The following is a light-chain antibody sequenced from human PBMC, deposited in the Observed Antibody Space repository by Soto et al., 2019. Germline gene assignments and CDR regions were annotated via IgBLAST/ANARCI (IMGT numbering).Light chain of an antibody. CDR1: SSDVGGYNF. CDR2: DVT. V-gene: IGLV2-14*03. CDR3: RSYTSSSTLV. J-gene: IGLJ2*01. Sequence: QSVLTQPASVSGSPGQSITISCTGTSSDVGGYNFVSWYQHHPGKAPKLMIYDVTNRPSGVSNRFSGSKSGNTASLTISGLQAEYEADYYCRSYTSSSTLVFGGGTKLTVL.